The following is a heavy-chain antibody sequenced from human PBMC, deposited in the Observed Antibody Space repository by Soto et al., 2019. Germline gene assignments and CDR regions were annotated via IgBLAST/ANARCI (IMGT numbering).Heavy chain of an antibody. J-gene: IGHJ4*02. CDR3: ARSSIAVAGSIDY. CDR1: GGTFSSYT. Sequence: SVKVSCKASGGTFSSYTISWVRQAPGQGLEWMGRIIPILGIANYAQKFQGRVTITADKSTSTAYMELSSLRSEDTAVYYCARSSIAVAGSIDYWGQGTLVTSPQ. D-gene: IGHD6-19*01. CDR2: IIPILGIA. V-gene: IGHV1-69*02.